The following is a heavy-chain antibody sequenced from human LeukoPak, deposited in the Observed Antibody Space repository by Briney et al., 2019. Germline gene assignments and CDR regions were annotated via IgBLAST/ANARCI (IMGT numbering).Heavy chain of an antibody. D-gene: IGHD2-2*01. V-gene: IGHV1-2*02. J-gene: IGHJ4*02. CDR2: INPRSGGT. CDR3: ARDAMSDY. Sequence: ASVTVSCKASGYTFIDHYIHWVRQAPGQGPEWMGWINPRSGGTEYAQKFQGRVTMTRDTPINTAYMELTRLTSDDTAVYYCARDAMSDYWGQGTLVTVSS. CDR1: GYTFIDHY.